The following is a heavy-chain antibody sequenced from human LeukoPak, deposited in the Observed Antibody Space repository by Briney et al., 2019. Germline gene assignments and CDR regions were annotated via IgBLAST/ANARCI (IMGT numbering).Heavy chain of an antibody. CDR3: ARTAGPTMVLFDY. J-gene: IGHJ4*02. CDR1: GGSISSSSYY. D-gene: IGHD4/OR15-4a*01. V-gene: IGHV4-39*07. Sequence: SETLSLTCTVSGGSISSSSYYWGWIRQPPGKGLEWIGSIYYSGSTYYNPSLKSRVTISVDTSKNQFSLKLSSVTAADTAVYYCARTAGPTMVLFDYWGQGTLVTVSS. CDR2: IYYSGST.